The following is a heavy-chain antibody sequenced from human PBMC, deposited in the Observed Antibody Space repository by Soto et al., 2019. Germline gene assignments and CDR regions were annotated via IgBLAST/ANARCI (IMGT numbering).Heavy chain of an antibody. J-gene: IGHJ4*02. V-gene: IGHV4-30-4*01. CDR2: IFDSGST. CDR1: GGSIRGGVHS. Sequence: PSETLSLTCTVAGGSIRGGVHSWSWIRQPPGKGLEWIGHIFDSGSTYYNPSLKSRLTISVDTSKNQFSLRLSSVTAADTAVYYCASGGYNWNFKIDWGQGTLVTVS. CDR3: ASGGYNWNFKID. D-gene: IGHD1-7*01.